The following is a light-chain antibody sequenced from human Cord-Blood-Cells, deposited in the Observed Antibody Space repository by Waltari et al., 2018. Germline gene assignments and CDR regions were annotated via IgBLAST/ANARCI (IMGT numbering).Light chain of an antibody. J-gene: IGKJ4*01. CDR2: DAS. CDR1: QDISHY. V-gene: IGKV1-33*01. CDR3: QQYDNLPLT. Sequence: DIQMTQSPSPLSASVGDRVTIPCHASQDISHYLNWYQQKPGKAPKLPIYDASNLETGVPSRFSGSGSGTDFTFTISSLQPEDIATYYCQQYDNLPLTFGGGTKVEIK.